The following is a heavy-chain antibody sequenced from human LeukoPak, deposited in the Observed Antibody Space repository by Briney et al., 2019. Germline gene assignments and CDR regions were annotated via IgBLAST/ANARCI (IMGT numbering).Heavy chain of an antibody. D-gene: IGHD4-17*01. Sequence: SQTLSLTCTVSAASPNSYYWSWIRQLAGQGLEWTGRIYSGGSTNYSPSLKSRVTLSVDTSKNQFSLRLSSLTLADTAVYYCAREGRYGDYEGYWGQGTLVTVSS. CDR1: AASPNSYY. J-gene: IGHJ4*02. V-gene: IGHV4-4*07. CDR3: AREGRYGDYEGY. CDR2: IYSGGST.